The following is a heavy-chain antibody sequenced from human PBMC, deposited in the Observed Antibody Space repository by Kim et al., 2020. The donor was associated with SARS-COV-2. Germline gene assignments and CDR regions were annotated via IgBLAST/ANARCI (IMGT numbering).Heavy chain of an antibody. CDR3: ARDGGLYSSGKDAFDI. V-gene: IGHV3-7*01. CDR2: IKQDGNQK. CDR1: GFTFSSYW. J-gene: IGHJ3*02. D-gene: IGHD6-19*01. Sequence: GGSLRLSCAASGFTFSSYWMTWVRQAPGKGLEWVANIKQDGNQKYYVDSVKGRFTISRDNAKNSLYLQMNSLRAEDTAVYYCARDGGLYSSGKDAFDIWGQGTMGTGSS.